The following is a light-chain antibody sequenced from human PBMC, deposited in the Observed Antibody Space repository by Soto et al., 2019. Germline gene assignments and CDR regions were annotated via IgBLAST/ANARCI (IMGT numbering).Light chain of an antibody. CDR2: GAS. CDR3: QQYHDWPLT. V-gene: IGKV3-15*01. J-gene: IGKJ4*01. Sequence: EIVMTQSPATLSVSPGERATLSCRASQSVSSNLAWYQQKPGQAPRLLIYGASTRATGIPARFSGSGSGTEFTLTISSLQSEDFALFFCQQYHDWPLTFGGGTKVDIK. CDR1: QSVSSN.